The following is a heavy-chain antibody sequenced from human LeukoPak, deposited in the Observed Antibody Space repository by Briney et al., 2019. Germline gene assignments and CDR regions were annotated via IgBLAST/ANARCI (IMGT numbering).Heavy chain of an antibody. Sequence: ASVKVSCKASGYTFTSYGISWVRQAPGQGLEWMGWISAYNGNTNYAQKLQGRVTMTTDTSTSTAYMELRSLRSDDTAVYYCARDPGSSPMDPWFDPWGQGTLVTVSS. V-gene: IGHV1-18*01. CDR3: ARDPGSSPMDPWFDP. CDR1: GYTFTSYG. CDR2: ISAYNGNT. D-gene: IGHD6-6*01. J-gene: IGHJ5*02.